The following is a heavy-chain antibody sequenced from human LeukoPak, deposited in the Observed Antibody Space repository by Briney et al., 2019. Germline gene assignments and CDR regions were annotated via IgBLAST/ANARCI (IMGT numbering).Heavy chain of an antibody. V-gene: IGHV4-30-2*01. CDR3: ARVGYSYGYRNFDY. J-gene: IGHJ4*02. Sequence: PSQTLSLTCAVSGGSISSGGYSWSWIRQPPGKGLEWIGYIYHSGSTYYNPSLKSRVTISVDRSKNQFSLKLSSVTAADTAVYYCARVGYSYGYRNFDYWGQGTLVTVSS. CDR2: IYHSGST. D-gene: IGHD5-18*01. CDR1: GGSISSGGYS.